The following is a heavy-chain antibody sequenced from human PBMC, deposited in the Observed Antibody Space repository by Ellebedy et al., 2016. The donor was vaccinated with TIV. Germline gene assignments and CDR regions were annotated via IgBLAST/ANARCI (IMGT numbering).Heavy chain of an antibody. V-gene: IGHV1-46*04. CDR1: GYTFTRNY. J-gene: IGHJ6*02. Sequence: AASVKVSCKASGYTFTRNYMHWVRQAPGQGLEWMGIINPSGGSTSYAQKLQGRVTMTRDTSTSTVYMELSSLRSEDTAVYYCARVMEMATTTYGMDVWGQGTTATVSS. D-gene: IGHD5-24*01. CDR2: INPSGGST. CDR3: ARVMEMATTTYGMDV.